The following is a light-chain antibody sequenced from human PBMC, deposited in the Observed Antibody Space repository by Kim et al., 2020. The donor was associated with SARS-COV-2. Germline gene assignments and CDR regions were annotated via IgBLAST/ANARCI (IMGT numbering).Light chain of an antibody. CDR2: DVS. CDR3: NSYTSSRTYF. Sequence: GQSITISCTGTSSDVGGYNYVSWYQQHPGKAPKLMIYDVSNRPSGVSNRFSASKSGNTASLTISGLQAEDEADYYCNSYTSSRTYFFGTGTKVTVL. CDR1: SSDVGGYNY. V-gene: IGLV2-14*03. J-gene: IGLJ1*01.